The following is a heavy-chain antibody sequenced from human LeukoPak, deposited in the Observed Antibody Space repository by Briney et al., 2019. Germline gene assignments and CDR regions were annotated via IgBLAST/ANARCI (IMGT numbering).Heavy chain of an antibody. D-gene: IGHD3-10*01. Sequence: PSETLSLTCTVSGGSISSYYWSWIRQPPGKGLEWIGYIYYRGSTNYNPSLKSRVIISVDTSKNQFSLKLSSVTAADTAVYYCARVEEGYGSGRRENYYYYYMDVWGKGTTVTISS. CDR2: IYYRGST. V-gene: IGHV4-59*01. CDR3: ARVEEGYGSGRRENYYYYYMDV. J-gene: IGHJ6*03. CDR1: GGSISSYY.